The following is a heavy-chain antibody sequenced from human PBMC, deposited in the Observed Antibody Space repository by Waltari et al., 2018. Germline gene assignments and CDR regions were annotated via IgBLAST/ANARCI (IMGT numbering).Heavy chain of an antibody. D-gene: IGHD2-21*01. CDR3: ASSECGGDCYSSDP. J-gene: IGHJ5*02. CDR2: INPNSGGT. CDR1: GYTFTGYY. Sequence: QVQLVQSGAEVKKPGASVKVSCKASGYTFTGYYMHWVRQAPGQGLEWMGRINPNSGGTNYAQKFQGRVTMTRDTSISTAYMELSSLRSEDTAVYYCASSECGGDCYSSDPWGQGTLVTVSS. V-gene: IGHV1-2*06.